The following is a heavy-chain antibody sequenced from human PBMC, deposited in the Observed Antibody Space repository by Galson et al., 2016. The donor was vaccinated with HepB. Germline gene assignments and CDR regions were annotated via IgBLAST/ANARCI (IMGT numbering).Heavy chain of an antibody. CDR1: GFPFSSYA. V-gene: IGHV3-23*01. D-gene: IGHD4-17*01. Sequence: SLRLCCAASGFPFSSYAMSCVRQAPGKGLARHSTISGAGTASYAYSVKGPFTISRDNSKNPLDLQMDSLRVEDTALYFCFRVPRYYADYSSGVGDCWGQGTLLTVSS. CDR3: FRVPRYYADYSSGVGDC. J-gene: IGHJ4*02. CDR2: ISGAGTA.